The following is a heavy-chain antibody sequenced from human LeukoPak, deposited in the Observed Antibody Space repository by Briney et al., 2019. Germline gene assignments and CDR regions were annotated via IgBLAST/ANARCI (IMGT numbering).Heavy chain of an antibody. CDR2: VSGGVGAT. CDR3: TKGGDFTNSWYYYGMDV. D-gene: IGHD6-13*01. J-gene: IGHJ6*02. V-gene: IGHV3-23*01. Sequence: GGSPRLSCAASGFTFDMYAISWGRQAPGKGLEWVASVSGGVGATYYSDSVRGRFTISRDNSKKTVSLQLNSLRAEDTAVYYCTKGGDFTNSWYYYGMDVWGQGTTVIVSS. CDR1: GFTFDMYA.